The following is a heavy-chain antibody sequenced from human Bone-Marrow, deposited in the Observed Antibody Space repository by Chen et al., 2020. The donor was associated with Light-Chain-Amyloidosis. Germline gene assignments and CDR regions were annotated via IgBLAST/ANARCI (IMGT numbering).Heavy chain of an antibody. CDR1: GGSIRSSSYY. D-gene: IGHD6-13*01. CDR2: IFYSGST. J-gene: IGHJ5*02. Sequence: LQLQESGPGLVKPSETLSLTCTVSGGSIRSSSYYWGWIRQPPGKGLEWIGSIFYSGSTHYNPSLKSRVTISVDTSKNQFSLKLTSVTAADTAVYYCARVALISVAAAGSWFDPWGQGTLVTVSS. CDR3: ARVALISVAAAGSWFDP. V-gene: IGHV4-39*07.